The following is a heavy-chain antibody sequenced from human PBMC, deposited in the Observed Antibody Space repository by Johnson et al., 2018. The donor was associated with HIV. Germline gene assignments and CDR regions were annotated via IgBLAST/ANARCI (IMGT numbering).Heavy chain of an antibody. V-gene: IGHV3-66*04. D-gene: IGHD3-9*01. J-gene: IGHJ3*02. CDR1: GFTVSSNY. Sequence: VQLVESGGGLVQPGGSQRLSCAASGFTVSSNYMSWVRQAPGKGLEWVSVIYSGGSTHYADSVKGRFTMSRDNSKNTLYLQMNSLRAEDTAVYYCARQKRYWRNAFDIWGQGTIVTVSS. CDR2: IYSGGST. CDR3: ARQKRYWRNAFDI.